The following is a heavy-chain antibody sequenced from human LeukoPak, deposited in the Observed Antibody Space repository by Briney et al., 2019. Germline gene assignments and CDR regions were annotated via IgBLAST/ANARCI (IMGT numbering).Heavy chain of an antibody. V-gene: IGHV4-4*02. CDR1: GGSISSSNW. J-gene: IGHJ3*02. CDR3: ARDLRSWQPGGFDI. D-gene: IGHD6-13*01. CDR2: IYHSGST. Sequence: PSETLSLTCTVSGGSISSSNWWSWVRQPPGKGLEWIGEIYHSGSTNYNPSLKSRVTISVDKSKNQFSLKLSSVTAADTAVYYCARDLRSWQPGGFDIWGQGTMVTVSS.